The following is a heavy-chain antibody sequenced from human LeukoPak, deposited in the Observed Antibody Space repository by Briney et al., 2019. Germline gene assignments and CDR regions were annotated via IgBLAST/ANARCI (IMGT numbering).Heavy chain of an antibody. D-gene: IGHD1-26*01. J-gene: IGHJ3*02. CDR2: INYIGST. Sequence: SETLSLTCAVYGGSFSGYYWSWIRQPPGKGLEWIGEINYIGSTNYNPSLKSGVTISVDTSKNQFSLRLSSVTAADTAVYYCAREAPGVGATPSGAFDIWGQGTMVTVSS. CDR3: AREAPGVGATPSGAFDI. CDR1: GGSFSGYY. V-gene: IGHV4-34*01.